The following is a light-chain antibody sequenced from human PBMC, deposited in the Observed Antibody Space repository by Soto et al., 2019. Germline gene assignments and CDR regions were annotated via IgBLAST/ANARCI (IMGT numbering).Light chain of an antibody. V-gene: IGKV3-11*01. CDR3: QQRSNWPLT. CDR1: QSVSSY. CDR2: DAP. Sequence: EIVLTQSQATLSLSPGERATLSCRASQSVSSYLAWYQQKPGQAPRLLIYDAPNRATGIPARFSGSGSGTDFTLTISSLEPEDFAVYYCQQRSNWPLTFG. J-gene: IGKJ4*01.